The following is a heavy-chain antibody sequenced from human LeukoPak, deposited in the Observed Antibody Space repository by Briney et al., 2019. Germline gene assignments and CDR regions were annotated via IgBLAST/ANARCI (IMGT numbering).Heavy chain of an antibody. Sequence: ASVKVSCKASGYTFTSYGISWVRQAPGQGLEWMGWISAYNGNTNYAQKLQGRVTMTTDTSTSTAYMELRSLRSDDTAVYYCARDLYGSGWYYFDYWGQGTLVTVSS. D-gene: IGHD6-19*01. V-gene: IGHV1-18*01. CDR3: ARDLYGSGWYYFDY. CDR2: ISAYNGNT. J-gene: IGHJ4*02. CDR1: GYTFTSYG.